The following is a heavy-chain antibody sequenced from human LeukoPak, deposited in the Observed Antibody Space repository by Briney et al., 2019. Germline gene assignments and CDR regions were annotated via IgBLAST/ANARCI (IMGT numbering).Heavy chain of an antibody. CDR3: ANGAYPSGGY. V-gene: IGHV3-23*01. Sequence: GGSLRLSCAASGFTFSSYAMSWVRQAPGKGLEWVSGISGSGGSTYYADFVTGRFTISRDNSKNTLYLQTTSLRAEDTAVYYCANGAYPSGGYWGQGTLVTVSS. D-gene: IGHD1-26*01. CDR1: GFTFSSYA. CDR2: ISGSGGST. J-gene: IGHJ4*02.